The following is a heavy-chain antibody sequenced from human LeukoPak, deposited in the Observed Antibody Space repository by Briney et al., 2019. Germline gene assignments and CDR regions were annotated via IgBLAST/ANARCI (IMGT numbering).Heavy chain of an antibody. J-gene: IGHJ4*02. CDR3: ARVGITLFGVVIL. D-gene: IGHD3-3*01. Sequence: GGSLRLSCAASGFIVSSNYMGWVRQAPGKGLEWVSILYSGGNTYYADSVKGRFIISRDNSNNTLYLQMNSLRTEDKAVYYCARVGITLFGVVILWGQGTLVTVSS. V-gene: IGHV3-53*01. CDR2: LYSGGNT. CDR1: GFIVSSNY.